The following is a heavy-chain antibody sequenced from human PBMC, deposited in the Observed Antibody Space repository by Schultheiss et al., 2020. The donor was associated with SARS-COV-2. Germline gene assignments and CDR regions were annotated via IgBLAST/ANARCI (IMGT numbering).Heavy chain of an antibody. Sequence: SETLSLTCSVSGGSISSYFWSWIRQPPGKGLEWIGYVFYRGGTSYNPSLKSRVTISVDTSKNQFSLKLSSVTAADTAVYYCARAGWGSGWYYFDYWGQGTLVAGSS. CDR1: GGSISSYF. CDR2: VFYRGGT. J-gene: IGHJ4*02. V-gene: IGHV4-59*01. D-gene: IGHD6-19*01. CDR3: ARAGWGSGWYYFDY.